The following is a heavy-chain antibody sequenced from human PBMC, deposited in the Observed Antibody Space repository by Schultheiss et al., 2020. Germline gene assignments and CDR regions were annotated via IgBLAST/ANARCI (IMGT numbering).Heavy chain of an antibody. CDR2: LRGSGGDT. D-gene: IGHD2-21*02. Sequence: GESLKISCVASGFPFSNYGMTWVRQAPGKGLEWVSSLRGSGGDTQYADSVKGRFTISRDNSKNTLYLQMNSLRAADTAIYYCARDPNGDFIGTFDFWGQGTLVTVSS. CDR3: ARDPNGDFIGTFDF. J-gene: IGHJ3*01. CDR1: GFPFSNYG. V-gene: IGHV3-23*01.